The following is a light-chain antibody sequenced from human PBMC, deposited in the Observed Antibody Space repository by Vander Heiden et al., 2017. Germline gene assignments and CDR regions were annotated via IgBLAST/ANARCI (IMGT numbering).Light chain of an antibody. CDR3: GTWDSSLSAVV. CDR2: DKN. J-gene: IGLJ2*01. V-gene: IGLV1-51*01. CDR1: RPNIGKNY. Sequence: QSVLTQPPSVSAAPGQKVPIPCPGSRPNIGKNYVSWYQQLPGTAPKLLMYDKNKRPSGIPDRFSGSKSGTSATLGITGLQTGDEADYYCGTWDSSLSAVVFGGGTKLTVL.